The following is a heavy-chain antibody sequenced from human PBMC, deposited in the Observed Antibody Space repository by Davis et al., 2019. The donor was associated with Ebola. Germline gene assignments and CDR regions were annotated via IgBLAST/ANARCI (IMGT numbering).Heavy chain of an antibody. D-gene: IGHD4-23*01. CDR3: AKELTTVVTWGGYY. J-gene: IGHJ4*02. Sequence: GESLKISCAASGFTFSSYAMSWVRQAPGKGLEWVSSISSSGGNSFYMDSVKGRFYIDRDNSKNTVHLQMHRLRAEDTAVYYCAKELTTVVTWGGYYWGQGTLVTVSS. CDR1: GFTFSSYA. V-gene: IGHV3-23*01. CDR2: ISSSGGNS.